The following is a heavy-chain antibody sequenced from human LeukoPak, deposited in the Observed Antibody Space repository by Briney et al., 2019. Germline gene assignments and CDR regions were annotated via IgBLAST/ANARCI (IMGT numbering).Heavy chain of an antibody. CDR1: GFTFSSYW. J-gene: IGHJ3*02. Sequence: GGSLRLSCAASGFTFSSYWMHWVRQAPGKGLVWVSRINSDGSSTSYADSVKGRFTISRDNAKNTLYLQMNSLRAEDTAVYYCAKIKVVPARGAFDIWGQGTMVTVSS. D-gene: IGHD2-2*01. CDR3: AKIKVVPARGAFDI. CDR2: INSDGSST. V-gene: IGHV3-74*01.